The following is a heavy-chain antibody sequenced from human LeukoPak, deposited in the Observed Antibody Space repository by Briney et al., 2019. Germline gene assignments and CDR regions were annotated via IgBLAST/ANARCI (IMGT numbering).Heavy chain of an antibody. J-gene: IGHJ4*02. CDR1: GYTFTSYY. D-gene: IGHD6-19*01. V-gene: IGHV1-46*01. Sequence: GASVKVSCKASGYTFTSYYVHWVRQAPGEGLEWTGIINPSGGSTIYAQKFQGRVTMTWDMSTSTVYMELSSLRSEDTAVYYCARSHYSRGWEYFDYWGQGTLVTVSS. CDR3: ARSHYSRGWEYFDY. CDR2: INPSGGST.